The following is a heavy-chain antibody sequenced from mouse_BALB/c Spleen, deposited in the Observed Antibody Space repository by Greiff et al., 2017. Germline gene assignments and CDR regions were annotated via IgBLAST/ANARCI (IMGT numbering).Heavy chain of an antibody. V-gene: IGHV1-54*03. J-gene: IGHJ4*01. CDR3: ARWGPYYGNYDAMDY. D-gene: IGHD2-10*01. Sequence: QVHVKQSGAELVRPGTSVKVSCKASGYAFTNYLIEWVKQRPGQGLEWIGLINPGSGGTNYNEKFKGKATLTADKSSSTAYMQLSSLTSDDSAVYFCARWGPYYGNYDAMDYWGQGTSVTVSS. CDR2: INPGSGGT. CDR1: GYAFTNYL.